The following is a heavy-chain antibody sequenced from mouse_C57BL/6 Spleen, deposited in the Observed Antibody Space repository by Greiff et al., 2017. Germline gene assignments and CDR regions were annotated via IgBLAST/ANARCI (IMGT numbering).Heavy chain of an antibody. CDR3: AREPELTGKGPFAY. CDR2: ISDGGSYT. Sequence: EVMLVESGGGLVKPGGSLKLSCAASGFTFSSYAMSWVRQTPEKRLEWVATISDGGSYTYYPDNVKGRFTISRDNAKNNLYLQMSHLKSEDTAMYYCAREPELTGKGPFAYWGQGTLVTVSA. J-gene: IGHJ3*01. V-gene: IGHV5-4*01. D-gene: IGHD4-1*01. CDR1: GFTFSSYA.